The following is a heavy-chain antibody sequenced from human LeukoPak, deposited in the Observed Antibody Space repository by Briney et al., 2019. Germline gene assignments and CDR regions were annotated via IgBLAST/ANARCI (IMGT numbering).Heavy chain of an antibody. V-gene: IGHV3-9*01. CDR2: ISWNSGSI. CDR1: GFTFDDYA. D-gene: IGHD6-13*01. CDR3: AKDKSRIAAAGSFDY. Sequence: GRSLRLSCAASGFTFDDYAMHWVRQAPGKGLEWVSGISWNSGSIGYADSVKGRFTISRDNAKNSLYLQMNSLRAEDTALYYCAKDKSRIAAAGSFDYWGQGTLVTVSS. J-gene: IGHJ4*02.